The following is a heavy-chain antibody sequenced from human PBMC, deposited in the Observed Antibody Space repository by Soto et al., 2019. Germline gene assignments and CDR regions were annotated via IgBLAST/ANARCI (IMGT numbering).Heavy chain of an antibody. Sequence: QVQLVQSGAEVKKPGSSVKVSCKASGGTFSSYAINWVRQAPGQGLEWMGGIIPIFGTINYAQKFQGRVTITADESTSTAYMELSSLRSEDTAVSSCEDTYDNWVAPWGQGTLVTVSS. CDR2: IIPIFGTI. CDR1: GGTFSSYA. V-gene: IGHV1-69*12. CDR3: EDTYDNWVAP. J-gene: IGHJ5*02. D-gene: IGHD4-17*01.